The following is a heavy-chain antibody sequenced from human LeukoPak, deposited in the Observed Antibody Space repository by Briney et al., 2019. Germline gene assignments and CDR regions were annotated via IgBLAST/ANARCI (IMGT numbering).Heavy chain of an antibody. J-gene: IGHJ4*02. Sequence: ASVKVSCKASGGTLSRYAISWVRQAPGQGLEWMGGFDPEDGETIYAQKFQGRVTMTEDTSTDTAYMELSSLRSEDTAVYYCATGRYYYDSSGVGDPIDYWGQGTLVTVSS. CDR2: FDPEDGET. D-gene: IGHD3-22*01. V-gene: IGHV1-24*01. CDR1: GGTLSRYA. CDR3: ATGRYYYDSSGVGDPIDY.